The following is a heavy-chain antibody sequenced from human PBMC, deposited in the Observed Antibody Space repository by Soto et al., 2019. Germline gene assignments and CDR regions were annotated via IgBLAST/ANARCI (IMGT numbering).Heavy chain of an antibody. J-gene: IGHJ4*02. CDR3: TKVPRKGSAIAFDY. CDR1: GYTFSNYD. Sequence: QVQLVQSGAELKKPGASVKVSCKASGYTFSNYDMNWVRQATGQGPEWIGWMNPNNGDTGYAQKFQGRVTLTTDISTTTAYMYLPSLRSEDTAIYYCTKVPRKGSAIAFDYWGQGTLMTVSS. V-gene: IGHV1-8*01. CDR2: MNPNNGDT. D-gene: IGHD2-2*02.